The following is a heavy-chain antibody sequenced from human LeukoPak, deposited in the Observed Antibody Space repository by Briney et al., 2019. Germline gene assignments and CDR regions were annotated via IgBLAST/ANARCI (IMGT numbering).Heavy chain of an antibody. Sequence: SVKVSCKASGNSISNYAVSWVRQAPGQGLEWMGGIIPIFGTANYAQKFQGRVTITADESTSTAYMELSSLRSEDTAVYYCARAPLGYCSSTSCYTSGPFDYRGQGTLVTVSS. CDR1: GNSISNYA. D-gene: IGHD2-2*02. CDR3: ARAPLGYCSSTSCYTSGPFDY. J-gene: IGHJ4*02. CDR2: IIPIFGTA. V-gene: IGHV1-69*01.